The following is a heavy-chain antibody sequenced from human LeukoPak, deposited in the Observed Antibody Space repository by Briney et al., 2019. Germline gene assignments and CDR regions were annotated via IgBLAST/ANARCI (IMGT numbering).Heavy chain of an antibody. D-gene: IGHD4-17*01. Sequence: GGSLRLSCAASGFTFSSYDMHWVRQATGKGLEWVSAIGTAGDTYYPGSVKGRFTISRENAKNSLYLQMNSLRAGDTAVYYCARASIFYGDLIYYYGMDVWGQGTTVTVSS. V-gene: IGHV3-13*01. CDR2: IGTAGDT. CDR3: ARASIFYGDLIYYYGMDV. CDR1: GFTFSSYD. J-gene: IGHJ6*02.